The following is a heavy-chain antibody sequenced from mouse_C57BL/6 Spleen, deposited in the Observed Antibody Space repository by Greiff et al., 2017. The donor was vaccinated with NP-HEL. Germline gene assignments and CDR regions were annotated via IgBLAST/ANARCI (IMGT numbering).Heavy chain of an antibody. J-gene: IGHJ2*01. CDR1: GFTFSSYG. V-gene: IGHV5-6*01. D-gene: IGHD2-1*01. CDR3: ARGGGNYGYYFDY. Sequence: EVKVVESGGDLVKPGGSLKLSCAASGFTFSSYGMSWVRQTPDKRLGWVATISSGGSYTYYPDSVKGRFTISRDNAKNTLYLQRSSLKSEDTAMYYCARGGGNYGYYFDYWGQSTTLTVSS. CDR2: ISSGGSYT.